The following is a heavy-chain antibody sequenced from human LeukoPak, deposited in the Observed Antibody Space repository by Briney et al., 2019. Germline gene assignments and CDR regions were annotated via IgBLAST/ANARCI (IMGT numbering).Heavy chain of an antibody. J-gene: IGHJ4*02. D-gene: IGHD5-24*01. CDR1: GFTFSGSA. V-gene: IGHV3-73*01. CDR3: TLGDGYKKISGVDY. CDR2: IRSKANSYAT. Sequence: GGSLRLSCAASGFTFSGSAMQWIRQASGKGLEWVGRIRSKANSYATAYAASVKGRFTISRDDSKNTAYLQMNSLKTEDTAVYYCTLGDGYKKISGVDYWGQGTLVTVSS.